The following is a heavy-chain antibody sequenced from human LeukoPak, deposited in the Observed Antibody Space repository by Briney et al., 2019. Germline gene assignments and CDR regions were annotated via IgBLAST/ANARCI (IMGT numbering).Heavy chain of an antibody. CDR1: GFAFRNAW. Sequence: GARNRSFAASGFAFRNAWMSWGRRAPGKGGGWVGRIKSKTDGGTTNNAAPGKGRFTISRDDSQNTLYLQMNSLKTEDTAVYYCTPSGDWGQGTMVTVSS. CDR3: TPSGD. V-gene: IGHV3-15*01. CDR2: IKSKTDGGTT. J-gene: IGHJ3*01. D-gene: IGHD3-10*01.